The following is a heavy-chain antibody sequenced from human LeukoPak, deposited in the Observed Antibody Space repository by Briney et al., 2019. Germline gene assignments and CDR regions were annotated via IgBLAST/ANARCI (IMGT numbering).Heavy chain of an antibody. V-gene: IGHV4-39*01. J-gene: IGHJ4*02. CDR2: IYYSGST. CDR3: ANSANYGGNSGYFDY. CDR1: GGSISSSSYY. Sequence: SETLSLTCTVSGGSISSSSYYWGWIRQPPGKGLEWIGSIYYSGSTYYNPSLKSRVTISVDTSKNQFSLNLSSVTAADTAVYYCANSANYGGNSGYFDYWGQGTLVTVSS. D-gene: IGHD4-23*01.